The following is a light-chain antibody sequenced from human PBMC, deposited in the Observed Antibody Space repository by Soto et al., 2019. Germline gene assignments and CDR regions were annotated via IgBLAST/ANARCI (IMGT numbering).Light chain of an antibody. CDR1: SSNVGSNP. CDR2: SND. Sequence: QPVLTQPPSASGTPGQRISISCSGRSSNVGSNPVNWYQQLPGTAPKLLIYSNDQRPSAVSERFSGSKSGTSASLAIAGLQSEDEANYYCAAWDDGLSAVLFGEGTKLTVI. J-gene: IGLJ2*01. V-gene: IGLV1-44*01. CDR3: AAWDDGLSAVL.